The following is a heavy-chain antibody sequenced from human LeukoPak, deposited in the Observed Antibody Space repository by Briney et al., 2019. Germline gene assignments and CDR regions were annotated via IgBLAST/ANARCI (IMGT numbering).Heavy chain of an antibody. J-gene: IGHJ6*02. V-gene: IGHV3-33*01. Sequence: GGSLRLSCPASGLTFSDYTMQWLRQAPGKGLEWVAVIWHDGTYISYGDSVRGRFTISRDNSKNTLYLQMNSLRAEDTAVYYCARDEGLPPMDVWGQGTTVTVSS. CDR2: IWHDGTYI. D-gene: IGHD3-16*01. CDR1: GLTFSDYT. CDR3: ARDEGLPPMDV.